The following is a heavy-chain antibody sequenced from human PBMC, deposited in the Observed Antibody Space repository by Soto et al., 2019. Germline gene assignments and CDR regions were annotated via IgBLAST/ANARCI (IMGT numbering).Heavy chain of an antibody. Sequence: SVKVSCKASGGTFSSYTISWVRQAPGQGLEWMGRIIPILGIANYAQKFQGRVTITADKSTSTAYMELSSLRSEDTAVYYCARGATIYYYYMDVWGKGTTVTVSS. CDR1: GGTFSSYT. CDR3: ARGATIYYYYMDV. V-gene: IGHV1-69*02. D-gene: IGHD5-12*01. J-gene: IGHJ6*03. CDR2: IIPILGIA.